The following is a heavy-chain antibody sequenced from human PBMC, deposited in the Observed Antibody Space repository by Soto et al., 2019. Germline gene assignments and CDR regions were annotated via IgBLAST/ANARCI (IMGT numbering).Heavy chain of an antibody. CDR2: FIPIFGTA. D-gene: IGHD2-15*01. CDR1: GGTFRSYA. J-gene: IGHJ5*02. V-gene: IGHV1-69*12. CDR3: ARYYSGGSCWSDERGLGIDP. Sequence: QVQLVQSGAEGKNPGSSGKVSCKASGGTFRSYAIIWVLHAPGHGLEWMGGFIPIFGTANYAQKIQGRVTITADESTSKAYMELNSLRLQATDVYYYARYYSGGSCWSDERGLGIDPWGQGTRVTVSS.